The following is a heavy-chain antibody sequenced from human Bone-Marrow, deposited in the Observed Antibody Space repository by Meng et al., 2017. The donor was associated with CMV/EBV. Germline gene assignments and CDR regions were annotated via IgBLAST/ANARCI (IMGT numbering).Heavy chain of an antibody. CDR1: GGSISSSSYY. V-gene: IGHV4-39*07. J-gene: IGHJ6*02. Sequence: SETLSLTCTVSGGSISSSSYYWGWIRQPPGKGLEWIGSIYYSGSTYYNPSLKSRVTISVDTSKNQFSLKLSSVTAADTAVYYCARLGYCSSTSCYTVYYYGMDVWGQGTTVTVSS. CDR2: IYYSGST. D-gene: IGHD2-2*02. CDR3: ARLGYCSSTSCYTVYYYGMDV.